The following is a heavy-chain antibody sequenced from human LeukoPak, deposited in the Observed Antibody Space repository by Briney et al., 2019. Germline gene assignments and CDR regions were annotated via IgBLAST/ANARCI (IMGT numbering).Heavy chain of an antibody. CDR1: GGSFSGYY. CDR3: ARVSVKQQLVRKTYYYYYMDV. J-gene: IGHJ6*03. CDR2: INHSGST. Sequence: SETLSLTCAVYGGSFSGYYWSWIRQPPGKGLEWIGEINHSGSTNYNPSLKSRVTVSVDTSKNQFSLKLSSVTAADTAVYYCARVSVKQQLVRKTYYYYYMDVWGKGTTVTISS. D-gene: IGHD6-13*01. V-gene: IGHV4-34*01.